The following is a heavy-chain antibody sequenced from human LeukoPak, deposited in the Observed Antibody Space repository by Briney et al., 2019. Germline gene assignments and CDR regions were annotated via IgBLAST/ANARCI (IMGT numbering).Heavy chain of an antibody. J-gene: IGHJ5*02. V-gene: IGHV3-23*01. Sequence: GGSLRLSCAASGFTFSSSVMGWVRQGPGKGVEWGSGISGSGGKTYYADSVKGRYTISRDNSKNTLCLEMNSLRVEDTAVYYCAKGGSGWYFAWFDPWGQGTLVTVSS. CDR3: AKGGSGWYFAWFDP. CDR1: GFTFSSSV. CDR2: ISGSGGKT. D-gene: IGHD6-19*01.